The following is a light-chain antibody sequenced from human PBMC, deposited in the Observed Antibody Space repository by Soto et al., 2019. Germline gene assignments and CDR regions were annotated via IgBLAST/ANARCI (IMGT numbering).Light chain of an antibody. CDR2: DTF. CDR3: QPYNSYSPLT. CDR1: QYISSW. V-gene: IGKV1-5*01. J-gene: IGKJ4*01. Sequence: DIQMTQSPSSLSASIGDRVTITCRASQYISSWLAWYQQKPGKAPKLLMFDTFSLESGVPSRFSGSRSGTEFNLTISSLQPDDYATYYCQPYNSYSPLTFGGGTKVEIK.